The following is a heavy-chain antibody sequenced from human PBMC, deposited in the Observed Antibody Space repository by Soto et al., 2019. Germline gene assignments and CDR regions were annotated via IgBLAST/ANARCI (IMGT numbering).Heavy chain of an antibody. Sequence: GGSLRLSCAASGFTFSSYAMHWVRQAPGKGLEWVAVISYDGSNKYYADSVKGRFTISRDNSKNTLYLQMNSLRAEDTAVYYCASTTSYYYDSSGYFSGHDAFEIWGQGTMVTVSS. CDR1: GFTFSSYA. V-gene: IGHV3-30-3*01. D-gene: IGHD3-22*01. CDR2: ISYDGSNK. J-gene: IGHJ3*02. CDR3: ASTTSYYYDSSGYFSGHDAFEI.